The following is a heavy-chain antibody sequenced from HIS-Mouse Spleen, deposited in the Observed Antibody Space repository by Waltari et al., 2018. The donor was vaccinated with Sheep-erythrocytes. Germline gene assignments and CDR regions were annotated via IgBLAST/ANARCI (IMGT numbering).Heavy chain of an antibody. D-gene: IGHD1-26*01. J-gene: IGHJ4*02. CDR2: IIPILGIA. Sequence: QVQLVQSGAEVKKPGSSVKVSSKAAGGTSSSYAISWVRQAPGQGLEWMGRIIPILGIANYAQKFQGRVTITADKSTSTAYMELSSLRSEDTAVYYCAQTGATTPHFDYWGQGTLVTVSS. CDR3: AQTGATTPHFDY. CDR1: GGTSSSYA. V-gene: IGHV1-69*04.